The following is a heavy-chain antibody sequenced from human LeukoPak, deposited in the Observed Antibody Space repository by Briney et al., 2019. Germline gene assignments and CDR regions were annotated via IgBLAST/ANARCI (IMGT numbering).Heavy chain of an antibody. CDR1: GYTFTSYD. CDR3: ARGWGYSGYDAVGSPPFDY. V-gene: IGHV1-8*01. D-gene: IGHD5-12*01. J-gene: IGHJ4*02. Sequence: ASVKVSCKASGYTFTSYDIKRVRTANGQGLEWKGWMNPNSGNTGYAQKFQGRVTMTRNTSISTAYMELSSLRSEDTAVYYCARGWGYSGYDAVGSPPFDYWGQGTLVTVSS. CDR2: MNPNSGNT.